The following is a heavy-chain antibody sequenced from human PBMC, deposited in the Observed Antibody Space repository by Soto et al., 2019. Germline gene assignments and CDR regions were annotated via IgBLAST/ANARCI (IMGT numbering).Heavy chain of an antibody. Sequence: QVQLQESGPGLVKSSQTLSLTCTVSGGSISSDGNYWSWIRQHPGKGLEWLGYIYYSGSTNYNPSIKSRVTISVDTSKNQCSLKLNSVTAADTAVYYCARARMVRGIIYYYGMDVWGQGTTVTVSS. CDR2: IYYSGST. CDR1: GGSISSDGNY. J-gene: IGHJ6*02. D-gene: IGHD3-10*01. V-gene: IGHV4-31*03. CDR3: ARARMVRGIIYYYGMDV.